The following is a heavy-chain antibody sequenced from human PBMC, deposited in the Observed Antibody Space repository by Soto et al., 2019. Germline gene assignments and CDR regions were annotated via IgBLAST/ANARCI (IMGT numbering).Heavy chain of an antibody. CDR3: ARGLGSSIAARRGGGRGYYFDY. CDR1: GFTFSSYS. D-gene: IGHD6-6*01. V-gene: IGHV3-21*01. Sequence: GGSLRLSCAASGFTFSSYSMNWVRQAPGKGLEWVSSISSSSSYIYYADSVKGRFTISRDNAKNSLYLQMNSLRAEDTAVYYCARGLGSSIAARRGGGRGYYFDYWGQGTLVTVSS. CDR2: ISSSSSYI. J-gene: IGHJ4*02.